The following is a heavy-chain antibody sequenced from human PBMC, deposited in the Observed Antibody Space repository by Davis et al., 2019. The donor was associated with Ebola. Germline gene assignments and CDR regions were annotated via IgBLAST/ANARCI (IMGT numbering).Heavy chain of an antibody. V-gene: IGHV1-69*08. J-gene: IGHJ5*02. Sequence: SVKVSCKASGNTINTYTIDWVRQAPGQGLEWMGRVIPILGTADYAQRFQGRVTITADTSTHTAYMELSRLRSDDTAMYYCTRGKWFDPWGQGTLVAVSS. CDR3: TRGKWFDP. CDR1: GNTINTYT. CDR2: VIPILGTA.